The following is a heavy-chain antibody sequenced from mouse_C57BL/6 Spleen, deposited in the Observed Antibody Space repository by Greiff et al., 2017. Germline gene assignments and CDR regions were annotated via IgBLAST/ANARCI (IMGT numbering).Heavy chain of an antibody. CDR3: ASNYGSRGAY. D-gene: IGHD1-1*01. Sequence: VQLQQSGPELVKPGASVKISCKASGYSFTGYYMNWMKQSPEKSLEWIGEINPSTGGTTYNQKFKAKATLTVDKSSSTAYMQLKSLTSEDSAVYYCASNYGSRGAYWGQGTLVTVSA. CDR1: GYSFTGYY. V-gene: IGHV1-42*01. J-gene: IGHJ3*01. CDR2: INPSTGGT.